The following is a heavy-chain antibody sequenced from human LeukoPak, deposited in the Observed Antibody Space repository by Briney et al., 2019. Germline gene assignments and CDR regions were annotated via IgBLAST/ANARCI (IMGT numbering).Heavy chain of an antibody. Sequence: SETLSLTCTVSGASVSSASYWSWIRQPPGKGVEWIAHIYNGVNTNYNPSLKSRVTISVDTSKNQFSLRLDSVTAADTAVYYCARSRAFNSGAFDPWGQGSLVTVSS. CDR3: ARSRAFNSGAFDP. V-gene: IGHV4-61*01. CDR2: IYNGVNT. CDR1: GASVSSASY. J-gene: IGHJ5*02. D-gene: IGHD1-26*01.